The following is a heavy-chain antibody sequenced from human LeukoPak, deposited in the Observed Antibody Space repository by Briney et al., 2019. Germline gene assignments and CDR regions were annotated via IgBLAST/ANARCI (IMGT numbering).Heavy chain of an antibody. CDR2: TYYRSTWYN. J-gene: IGHJ6*02. V-gene: IGHV6-1*01. CDR1: GNSVCSNSAA. D-gene: IGHD1-7*01. Sequence: SQTLSLTCAISGNSVCSNSAAWNWIRQSPSGGLEWLGRTYYRSTWYNDYAVSVRSRITIKPDTSKNQFSLQLNSVTPEDTAVYYCARSTGTSDLDVWGQGTSVTVSS. CDR3: ARSTGTSDLDV.